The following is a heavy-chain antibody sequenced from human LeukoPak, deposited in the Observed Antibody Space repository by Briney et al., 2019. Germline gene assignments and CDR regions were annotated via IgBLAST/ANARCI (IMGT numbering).Heavy chain of an antibody. D-gene: IGHD2-15*01. CDR1: GFTFSSYS. J-gene: IGHJ4*02. Sequence: GGSLRLSCAASGFTFSSYSMNWVRQAPGKGLEWVSSISSSSSYIYYADSVKGRFTISRDNAKNSLYLQMNSLRAEDTAVYYCAPSVAASTYYFDYWGQGTLVTVSS. CDR3: APSVAASTYYFDY. V-gene: IGHV3-21*01. CDR2: ISSSSSYI.